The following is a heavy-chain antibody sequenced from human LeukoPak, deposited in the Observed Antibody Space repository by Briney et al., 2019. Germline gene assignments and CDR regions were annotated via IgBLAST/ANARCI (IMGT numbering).Heavy chain of an antibody. D-gene: IGHD5-18*01. CDR1: GYTFTSYG. Sequence: ASVKVSCKASGYTFTSYGISWVRQAPGQGLEWMGWISGYNGNTNYAQKLQGRVTMTTDTSTSTAYMELRSLISVDTAIYYCARQVDTTMALPDYWGQGALVTVSS. J-gene: IGHJ4*02. CDR2: ISGYNGNT. CDR3: ARQVDTTMALPDY. V-gene: IGHV1-18*01.